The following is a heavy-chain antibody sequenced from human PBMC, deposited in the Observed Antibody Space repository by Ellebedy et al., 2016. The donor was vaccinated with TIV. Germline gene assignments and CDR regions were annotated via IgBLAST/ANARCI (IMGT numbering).Heavy chain of an antibody. CDR2: ISSSSSYI. Sequence: GGSLRLSXAASGFTFSSYSMNWVRQAPGKGLEWVSSISSSSSYIYYADSVKGRFTISRDNAKNTLYLQMNSLRAEDTAVYYCAKDPTYTGYCSSTSCYDGAFDIWGQGTMVTVSS. CDR1: GFTFSSYS. V-gene: IGHV3-21*04. CDR3: AKDPTYTGYCSSTSCYDGAFDI. D-gene: IGHD2-2*03. J-gene: IGHJ3*02.